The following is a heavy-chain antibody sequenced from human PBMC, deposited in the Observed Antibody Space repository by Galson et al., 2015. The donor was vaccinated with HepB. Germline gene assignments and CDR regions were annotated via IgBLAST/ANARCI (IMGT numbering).Heavy chain of an antibody. CDR1: GGTFSSYA. V-gene: IGHV1-69*13. CDR3: AGGPGPPTLYCSGGSCYPFPPTH. J-gene: IGHJ6*02. Sequence: SVKVSCKASGGTFSSYAISWVRQAPGQGLEWMGGIIPIFGTANYAQKFQGRVTITADESTSTAYMELSSLRSEDTAVYYCAGGPGPPTLYCSGGSCYPFPPTHWGQGTTVTVSS. D-gene: IGHD2-15*01. CDR2: IIPIFGTA.